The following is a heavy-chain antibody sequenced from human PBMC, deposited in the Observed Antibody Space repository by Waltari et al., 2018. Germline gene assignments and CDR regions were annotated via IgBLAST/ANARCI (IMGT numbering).Heavy chain of an antibody. J-gene: IGHJ4*02. D-gene: IGHD2-15*01. Sequence: QVQLVESGGGVVQPGRSLRLSCAASGFTFSSYGMHWVRQAPGKGLEWVAVISYDGSNKYYADSVKGRFTISRDNSKNTLYLQMNSLRAEDTAVYYCAKGPKGWYFDYWGQGTLVTVSS. CDR3: AKGPKGWYFDY. CDR2: ISYDGSNK. V-gene: IGHV3-30*18. CDR1: GFTFSSYG.